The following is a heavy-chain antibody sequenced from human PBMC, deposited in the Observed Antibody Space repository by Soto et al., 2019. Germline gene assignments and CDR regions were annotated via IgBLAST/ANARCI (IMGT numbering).Heavy chain of an antibody. CDR2: IYTSGST. CDR1: GGSINSHY. V-gene: IGHV4-4*07. Sequence: PSETLSLTCTVSGGSINSHYWSWIRQPAGKGLEWIGRIYTSGSTNYNPSLKSRVTMSVDTSKNRFSLKLSSVTAADTAVYYCARGIYSKVGATIWFDTWGQGTLVTVSS. D-gene: IGHD1-26*01. CDR3: ARGIYSKVGATIWFDT. J-gene: IGHJ5*02.